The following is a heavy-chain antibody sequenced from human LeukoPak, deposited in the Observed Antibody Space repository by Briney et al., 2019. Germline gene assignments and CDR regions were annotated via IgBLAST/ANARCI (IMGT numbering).Heavy chain of an antibody. D-gene: IGHD3-22*01. CDR2: ISAYNGNT. Sequence: ASVKVSCKASGYTSTSYGISWVRQAPGQGLEWMGWISAYNGNTNYAQKLQGRVTMTTDTSTSTAYMELRSLRSDDTAVYYCASFDSSGYYYQFDYWGQGTLVTVSS. V-gene: IGHV1-18*01. CDR1: GYTSTSYG. CDR3: ASFDSSGYYYQFDY. J-gene: IGHJ4*02.